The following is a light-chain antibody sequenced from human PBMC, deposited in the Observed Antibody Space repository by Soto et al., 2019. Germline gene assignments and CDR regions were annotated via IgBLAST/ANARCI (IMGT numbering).Light chain of an antibody. CDR1: SSDVGSYNL. CDR3: CSYAGSSTFGVV. V-gene: IGLV2-23*03. J-gene: IGLJ2*01. CDR2: EGS. Sequence: QSVLTQPASVSGSPGQSITISCTGTSSDVGSYNLVSWYQQHPGKAPKLMIYEGSKRPSGVSNRLSGSKSGNTASLTISGLQAEDEADYYCCSYAGSSTFGVVFGGGTKLTVL.